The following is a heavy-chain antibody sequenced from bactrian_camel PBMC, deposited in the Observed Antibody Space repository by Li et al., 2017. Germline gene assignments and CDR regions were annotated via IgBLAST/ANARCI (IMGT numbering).Heavy chain of an antibody. D-gene: IGHD2*01. V-gene: IGHV3S54*01. CDR1: GNTVSRNC. J-gene: IGHJ6*01. CDR2: LVTGGPAL. CDR3: AAKEFPASLSRHHCYTGPGRRDFGY. Sequence: HVQLVESGGGSVQAGGSLRLSCAVSGNTVSRNCMGWFRQAPGKEREGVAYLVTGGPALYYADSVKGRFTISQDDAKNTLFLQMTNLKPEDTAMYYCAAKEFPASLSRHHCYTGPGRRDFGYWGQGTQVTVS.